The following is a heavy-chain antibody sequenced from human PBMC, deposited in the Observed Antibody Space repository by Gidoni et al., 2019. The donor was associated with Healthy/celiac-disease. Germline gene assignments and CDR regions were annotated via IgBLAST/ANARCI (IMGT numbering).Heavy chain of an antibody. CDR1: GGSFSGYY. J-gene: IGHJ4*02. CDR3: AGGFGVWLLLRAGFDY. Sequence: QVQLQQWGAGLLKPSETLSLTCAVYGGSFSGYYWSWIRQPPGKGLEWIGEIHHSGSTNSNPSLKSRVTISVDTSKNQFSLKLSSVTAADTAVYYCAGGFGVWLLLRAGFDYWGQGTLVTVSS. V-gene: IGHV4-34*01. CDR2: IHHSGST. D-gene: IGHD3-22*01.